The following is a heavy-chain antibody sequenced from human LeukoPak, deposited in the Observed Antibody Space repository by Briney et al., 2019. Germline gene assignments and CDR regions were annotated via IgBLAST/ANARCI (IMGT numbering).Heavy chain of an antibody. Sequence: GGSLRLFCAASGFTFSSYAMSWVRQAPGKWLEWVSTISSSGGSTYYADSVKGRFTISRDNSKNTLYLQMNSLRAEDTAVYYCAKSDYYYGSGSYYKTPFDYWGQGTLVTVSS. V-gene: IGHV3-23*01. CDR1: GFTFSSYA. CDR3: AKSDYYYGSGSYYKTPFDY. J-gene: IGHJ4*02. CDR2: ISSSGGST. D-gene: IGHD3-10*01.